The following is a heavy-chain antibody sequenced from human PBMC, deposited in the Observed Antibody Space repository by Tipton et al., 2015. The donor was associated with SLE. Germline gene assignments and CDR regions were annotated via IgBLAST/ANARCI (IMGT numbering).Heavy chain of an antibody. CDR2: IYYSGST. CDR1: GAPISSYY. D-gene: IGHD6-13*01. J-gene: IGHJ2*01. Sequence: TLSLTCTVFGAPISSYYWSWIRQPPGKGLEWIGYIYYSGSTTYNPSLKKRVTISVDTSKNQFSLKLSSVTAADTAVYYCAREEEWQQLVQLCVDLWGRGSLVTVSS. CDR3: AREEEWQQLVQLCVDL. V-gene: IGHV4-59*12.